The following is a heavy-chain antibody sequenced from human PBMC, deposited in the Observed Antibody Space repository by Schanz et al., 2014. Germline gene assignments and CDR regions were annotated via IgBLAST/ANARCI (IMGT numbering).Heavy chain of an antibody. D-gene: IGHD2-8*02. J-gene: IGHJ4*02. CDR2: IKEDGSVK. V-gene: IGHV3-7*02. Sequence: EMQLLESGGGLAQPGGSLRLSCAASTFTFSSDWMSWVRQAPGKGLEWVANIKEDGSVKDYVDSVKGRFTISRDNAKKSLYLQMTSLRAEDTAVYYCAKSLESCPGGRCSRGYFDYWGQGTLVTVSA. CDR1: TFTFSSDW. CDR3: AKSLESCPGGRCSRGYFDY.